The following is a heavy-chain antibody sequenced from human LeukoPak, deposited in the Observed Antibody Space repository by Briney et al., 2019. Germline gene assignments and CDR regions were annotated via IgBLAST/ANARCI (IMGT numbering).Heavy chain of an antibody. J-gene: IGHJ4*02. CDR2: INPNSGGT. V-gene: IGHV1-2*04. CDR3: ARIRTYGDYAFDY. CDR1: GYTFTGYY. D-gene: IGHD4-17*01. Sequence: ASAKVSCKASGYTFTGYYMHWVRQAPGQGLGWMGWINPNSGGTNYAQKFQGWVTMTRDTSISTAYMELSRLRSDDTAVYYCARIRTYGDYAFDYWGQGTLVTVSS.